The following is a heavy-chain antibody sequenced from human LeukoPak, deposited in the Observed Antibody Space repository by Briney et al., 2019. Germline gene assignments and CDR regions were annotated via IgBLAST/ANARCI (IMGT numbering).Heavy chain of an antibody. CDR3: ARGPHERSGYPDD. V-gene: IGHV3-30-3*01. Sequence: GGSLRLSCAASGFTFSSYAMHWVRQAPGKGLEWVAVISYDGSNKYYADSVKGRFTISRDNSKNTLYLQMNSLRAEDTAVYYCARGPHERSGYPDDWGLGTLVTVSS. D-gene: IGHD3-22*01. CDR1: GFTFSSYA. CDR2: ISYDGSNK. J-gene: IGHJ4*02.